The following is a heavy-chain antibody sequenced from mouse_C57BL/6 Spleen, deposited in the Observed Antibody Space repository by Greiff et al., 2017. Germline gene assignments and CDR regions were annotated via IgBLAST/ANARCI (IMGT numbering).Heavy chain of an antibody. D-gene: IGHD1-1*02. CDR1: GYTFTSYW. J-gene: IGHJ3*01. CDR2: IDPSDSYT. CDR3: AIVWGYGAFAY. Sequence: VQLQQPGAELVRPGTSVKLSCKASGYTFTSYWMHWVKQRPGQGLEWIGVIDPSDSYTNYNQKFKGKATLTVDTSSSTAYMQLSSLTSEDSAVYYCAIVWGYGAFAYWGQGTLVTVSA. V-gene: IGHV1-59*01.